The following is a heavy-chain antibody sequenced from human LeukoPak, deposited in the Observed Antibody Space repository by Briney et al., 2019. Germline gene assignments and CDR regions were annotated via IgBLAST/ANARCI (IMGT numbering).Heavy chain of an antibody. CDR2: ISRNSNTI. CDR1: GVIFHDYG. V-gene: IGHV3-9*01. D-gene: IGHD6-13*01. CDR3: TIAPYSSSWYYFDY. J-gene: IGHJ4*02. Sequence: PGGSLRLSCAASGVIFHDYGMHLVRQAPGKGLEWVSGISRNSNTIYYADSVKGRFTISRDNAKNSLYLQMNSLRAEDTALYYCTIAPYSSSWYYFDYWGQGTLVTVSS.